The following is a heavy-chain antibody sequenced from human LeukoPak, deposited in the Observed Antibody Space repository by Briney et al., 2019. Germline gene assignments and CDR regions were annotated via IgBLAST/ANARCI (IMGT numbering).Heavy chain of an antibody. Sequence: PGGSLRLSCAASGFTFSSYSMNWVRQAPGKGLEWVSSISSSSSYIYYADSVKGRFTISRDNAKNSLYLQMNSLRAEDTAVYYCAGDRGSYPPFDYWGQGTLVTVSS. CDR3: AGDRGSYPPFDY. CDR2: ISSSSSYI. J-gene: IGHJ4*02. V-gene: IGHV3-21*01. CDR1: GFTFSSYS. D-gene: IGHD1-26*01.